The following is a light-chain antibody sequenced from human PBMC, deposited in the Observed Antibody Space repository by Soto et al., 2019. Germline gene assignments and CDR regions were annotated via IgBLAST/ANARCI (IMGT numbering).Light chain of an antibody. Sequence: IQMTQSPSTLSASVGDRVTITCRASQRISSWLAWYQQKPGKAPNLLIYKASSLESGVPSRFSGSGSGTEFTLTISSLQPDDFATYYCQQYNSYSYTFGQGTKLEIK. CDR2: KAS. J-gene: IGKJ2*01. V-gene: IGKV1-5*03. CDR1: QRISSW. CDR3: QQYNSYSYT.